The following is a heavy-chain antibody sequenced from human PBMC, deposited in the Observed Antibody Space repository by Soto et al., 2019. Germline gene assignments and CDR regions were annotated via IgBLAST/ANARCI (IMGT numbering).Heavy chain of an antibody. V-gene: IGHV3-11*01. J-gene: IGHJ3*02. CDR2: ISRSGDII. D-gene: IGHD3-22*01. CDR3: AGDGEYYETSGYFVRDACDI. Sequence: QVQLVESGGNLVTPGGSLRLSCAASGFTFRDYYMSWIRQAPGKGLGWVSYISRSGDIISYVDSVKGRFTISRDNARNSVYLQMNSLRAEDTAVYYCAGDGEYYETSGYFVRDACDIWGQGTMVTVSS. CDR1: GFTFRDYY.